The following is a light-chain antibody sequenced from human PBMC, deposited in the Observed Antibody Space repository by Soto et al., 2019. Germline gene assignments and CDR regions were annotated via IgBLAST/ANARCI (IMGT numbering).Light chain of an antibody. CDR3: QQYASYPWT. CDR1: QTISSW. J-gene: IGKJ1*01. CDR2: KAS. V-gene: IGKV1-5*03. Sequence: DIQMTQSPSTLSASVGDRVTITCRASQTISSWLAWYQQKPGKAPKLLIYKASTLKSGVPSRFRGSGSGTEFSLTITSLQPGDSATFYCQQYASYPWTFGRGTKV.